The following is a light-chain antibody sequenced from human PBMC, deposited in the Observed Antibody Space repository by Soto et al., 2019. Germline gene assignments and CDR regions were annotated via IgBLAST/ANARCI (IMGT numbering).Light chain of an antibody. CDR2: GAS. CDR3: LHYNEWTRWT. Sequence: EIVMTQSPATLSVSRGERATLSCRASQSVSNNLAWYPQQPGQAPRRLIYGASTTATGIPARFSGSGTGTEFTLTLTSLQSEDFAVYYCLHYNEWTRWTFGQGTKV. J-gene: IGKJ1*01. V-gene: IGKV3-15*01. CDR1: QSVSNN.